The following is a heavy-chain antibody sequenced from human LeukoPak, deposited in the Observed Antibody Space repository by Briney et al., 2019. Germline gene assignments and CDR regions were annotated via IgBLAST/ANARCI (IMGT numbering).Heavy chain of an antibody. CDR1: GFTFDDYA. V-gene: IGHV3-9*03. J-gene: IGHJ4*02. D-gene: IGHD1-26*01. CDR2: ISWNSGSI. Sequence: GGSLRLSCAASGFTFDDYAMHWVRQAPGKGLEWVSGISWNSGSIGYADSVKGRFTISRDNAKNSLYLQMNSLRAEDMALYYCAKDRGYSGSYEGFDCWGQGTLVTVSS. CDR3: AKDRGYSGSYEGFDC.